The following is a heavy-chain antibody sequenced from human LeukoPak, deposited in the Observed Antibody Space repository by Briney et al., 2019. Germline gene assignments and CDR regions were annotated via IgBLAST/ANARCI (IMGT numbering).Heavy chain of an antibody. J-gene: IGHJ5*02. CDR2: IYYSGST. D-gene: IGHD2-15*01. Sequence: SETLSLTCTVSGGSISSYYWSWIRQPPGKGLEWIGYIYYSGSTNYNPSLKSRVTISVDTSKNQFSLKLSSVTAADTAVYYCARSIVVVVAAARGVHWFDPWGQGTLVTVSS. V-gene: IGHV4-59*01. CDR1: GGSISSYY. CDR3: ARSIVVVVAAARGVHWFDP.